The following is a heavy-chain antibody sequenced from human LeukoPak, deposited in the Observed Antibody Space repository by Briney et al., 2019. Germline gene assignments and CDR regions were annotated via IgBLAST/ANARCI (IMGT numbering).Heavy chain of an antibody. D-gene: IGHD3-22*01. CDR1: GYTFSTYA. CDR2: IQYDGSNK. CDR3: AKEDSNSGYNFDY. Sequence: TGGSLRLSCAASGYTFSTYAMSWVRQAPGKGLEWVAFIQYDGSNKYYADSVKGRFTISRDNSKNTLFLQMNSLRVEDTAVYYCAKEDSNSGYNFDYWGQGTLVTVSS. V-gene: IGHV3-30*02. J-gene: IGHJ4*02.